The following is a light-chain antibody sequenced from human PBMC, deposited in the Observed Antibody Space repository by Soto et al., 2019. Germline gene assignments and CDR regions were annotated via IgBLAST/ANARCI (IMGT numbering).Light chain of an antibody. Sequence: EIVMTQSPATLSVSPGERATLSCRASQSVGTNIAWYQQKPGQPPRLLIYGASTRATDIPARFSASGSGTEFTLTISSLQSEDFVIYYCQQYNNWPPPITFGQGTRLEIK. CDR2: GAS. J-gene: IGKJ5*01. V-gene: IGKV3-15*01. CDR1: QSVGTN. CDR3: QQYNNWPPPIT.